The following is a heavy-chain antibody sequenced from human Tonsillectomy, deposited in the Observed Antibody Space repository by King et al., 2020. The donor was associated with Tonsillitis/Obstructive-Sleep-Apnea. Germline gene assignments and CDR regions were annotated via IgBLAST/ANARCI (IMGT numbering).Heavy chain of an antibody. CDR2: IYQSGST. J-gene: IGHJ4*02. CDR1: GGSISSGGYS. CDR3: ARWGRGYYFDY. V-gene: IGHV4-30-2*01. D-gene: IGHD3-16*01. Sequence: QLQESGSGLVKPSQTLSLTCAVSGGSISSGGYSWSWIRQPPGKGLEWIGYIYQSGSTYYNPSPKSRVTISVDRSKNQFSLKLSSVTAADTAVYYCARWGRGYYFDYWGQGTLVTVSS.